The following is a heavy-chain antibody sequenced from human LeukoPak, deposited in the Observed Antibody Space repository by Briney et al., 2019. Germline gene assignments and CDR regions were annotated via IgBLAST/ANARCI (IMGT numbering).Heavy chain of an antibody. D-gene: IGHD5-18*01. Sequence: PGGSLRLSCAASGFTFSSYAMSWVRQAPGKGLEWVAVISYDGSNKYYADSVKGRFTISRDNSKNTLYLQMNSLRAEDTAVYYCAKDRNSYGFQAPPHNWGQGTLVTVSS. CDR1: GFTFSSYA. V-gene: IGHV3-30*18. CDR2: ISYDGSNK. J-gene: IGHJ4*02. CDR3: AKDRNSYGFQAPPHN.